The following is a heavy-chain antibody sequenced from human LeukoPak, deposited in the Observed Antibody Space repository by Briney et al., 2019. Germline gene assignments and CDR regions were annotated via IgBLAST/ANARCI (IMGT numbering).Heavy chain of an antibody. Sequence: GRSLRLSCAASGFTFDHYAMHWVRQAPGKGLEWVSGITWNSDAIGYADSVKGRFTISRDNAKNSPYLQMQSLRPEDTAFYYCATNPPGIAVAGNGNFDNWGQGTLVTVSS. CDR2: ITWNSDAI. CDR1: GFTFDHYA. D-gene: IGHD6-19*01. J-gene: IGHJ4*02. V-gene: IGHV3-9*01. CDR3: ATNPPGIAVAGNGNFDN.